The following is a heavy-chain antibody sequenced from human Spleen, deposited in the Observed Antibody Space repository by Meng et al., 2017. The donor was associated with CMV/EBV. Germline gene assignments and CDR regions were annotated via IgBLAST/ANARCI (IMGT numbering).Heavy chain of an antibody. V-gene: IGHV1-69*05. J-gene: IGHJ6*02. CDR2: IIPIFVTA. D-gene: IGHD2-8*01. Sequence: KVSCKASGGTFSSYAINWVRQAPGQGLEWMGGIIPIFVTANHAQQFQGRVTITTDESTSTVYMELSSLRSEDTAGYYWASIYCTNGVCFDAAGYYYYGMDVWGQGTTVTVSS. CDR1: GGTFSSYA. CDR3: ASIYCTNGVCFDAAGYYYYGMDV.